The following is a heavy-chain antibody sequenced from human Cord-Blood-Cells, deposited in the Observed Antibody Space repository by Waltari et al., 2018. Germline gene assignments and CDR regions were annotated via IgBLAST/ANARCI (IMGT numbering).Heavy chain of an antibody. V-gene: IGHV1-2*02. Sequence: QVQLVQSGAEVKKPGASVKVSCKASGYTFTGYYMHWVRQAPGQGLEWMGWINPNSGGTNYAQKFQGRVTMTRDTSISTGYMELSRLRSDDTAVYYCARSGSSSWAYNWFDPWGQGTLVTVSS. CDR2: INPNSGGT. CDR1: GYTFTGYY. CDR3: ARSGSSSWAYNWFDP. D-gene: IGHD6-13*01. J-gene: IGHJ5*02.